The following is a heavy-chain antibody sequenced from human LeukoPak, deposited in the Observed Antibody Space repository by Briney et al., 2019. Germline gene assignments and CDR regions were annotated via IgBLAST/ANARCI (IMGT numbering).Heavy chain of an antibody. CDR1: GGSFSGYY. J-gene: IGHJ5*02. CDR3: AKIAAAPPRT. V-gene: IGHV4-34*01. Sequence: SETLSLACAVYGGSFSGYYWSWIRQPPGKGLEWIGEINHSGSTNYNPSLKSRATISVDTSKNQFSLKLSSVTAADTAVYYCAKIAAAPPRTWGQGTLVTVSS. CDR2: INHSGST. D-gene: IGHD6-13*01.